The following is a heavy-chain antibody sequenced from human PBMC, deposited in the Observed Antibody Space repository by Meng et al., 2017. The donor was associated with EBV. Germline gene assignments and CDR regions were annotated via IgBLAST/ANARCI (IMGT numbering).Heavy chain of an antibody. J-gene: IGHJ4*02. Sequence: QVQFVPPAVECKNPGASVKFSCKPSCYTFTSYYMTWVRQAPGQGLGWMGIINPSGGSTSYAQKFQGRVTMTRDTSTSTVYMELSSLRSEDTAVYYCARDFCGGDCYLFDYWGQGTLVTVSS. CDR1: CYTFTSYY. CDR3: ARDFCGGDCYLFDY. D-gene: IGHD2-21*01. V-gene: IGHV1-46*01. CDR2: INPSGGST.